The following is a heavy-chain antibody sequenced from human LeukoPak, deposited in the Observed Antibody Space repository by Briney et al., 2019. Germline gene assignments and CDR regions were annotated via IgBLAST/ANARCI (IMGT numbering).Heavy chain of an antibody. Sequence: PSETLSLTCTVSGGSISSSDYYWGWIRQPPGKGLEWIGNIYYSGSTYHNPSLKSRVTMSIDTSKNQFSLKLRSVTAEDTAVYYCARVHVDIVVVPAARFTYYYYMDVWGKGTTVTISS. CDR3: ARVHVDIVVVPAARFTYYYYMDV. J-gene: IGHJ6*03. V-gene: IGHV4-39*07. CDR1: GGSISSSDYY. CDR2: IYYSGST. D-gene: IGHD2-2*01.